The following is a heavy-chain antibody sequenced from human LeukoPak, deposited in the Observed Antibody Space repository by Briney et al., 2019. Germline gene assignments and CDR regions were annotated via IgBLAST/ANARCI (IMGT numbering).Heavy chain of an antibody. V-gene: IGHV3-21*01. CDR3: ARVRSGDGLGTFDY. Sequence: GGSLRLSCAASGFTFSNYNMNWVRQAPGKGLEWVSSISISSSFIYYADSVKGRFTISRDNSKTSLYLQMNSRRAEETAVYYCARVRSGDGLGTFDYWGQGTLVTVSS. D-gene: IGHD2-21*01. J-gene: IGHJ4*02. CDR2: ISISSSFI. CDR1: GFTFSNYN.